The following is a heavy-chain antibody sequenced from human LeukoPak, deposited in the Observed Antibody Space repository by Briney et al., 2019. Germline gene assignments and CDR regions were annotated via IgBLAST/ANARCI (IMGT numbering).Heavy chain of an antibody. V-gene: IGHV3-21*01. D-gene: IGHD5-24*01. CDR1: EFTFSPYA. J-gene: IGHJ3*02. CDR2: ISGSSSHI. CDR3: ARDADPRDVYNYGDAFYI. Sequence: VGSLRLSCAASEFTFSPYAMNWVRQAPGKGLEWVSSISGSSSHIYYADLVKGRFTISRDNAKNSLYLQLNSLRAEDTAVYYCARDADPRDVYNYGDAFYIWVQGTMVTVSS.